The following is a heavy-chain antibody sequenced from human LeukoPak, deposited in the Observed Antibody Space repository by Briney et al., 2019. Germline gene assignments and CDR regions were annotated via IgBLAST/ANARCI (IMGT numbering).Heavy chain of an antibody. CDR1: GYTFTSYY. CDR2: INPSDDST. J-gene: IGHJ5*02. Sequence: GASVKVSCKASGYTFTSYYMHWVRQAPGQGLEWIGIINPSDDSTIYAQKFQGRVTVTRDTSTSTVYMELSSLRSEDTAVYYCARAWRYTDWFDPWGQGTLVTVSS. CDR3: ARAWRYTDWFDP. V-gene: IGHV1-46*01. D-gene: IGHD1-14*01.